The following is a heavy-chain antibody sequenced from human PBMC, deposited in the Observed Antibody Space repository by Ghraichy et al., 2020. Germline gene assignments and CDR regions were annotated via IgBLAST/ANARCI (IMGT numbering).Heavy chain of an antibody. V-gene: IGHV4-61*02. CDR3: ARGPYSYDSSGFSSGAFDI. CDR1: GGSITSGSYY. Sequence: SETLSLTCTVSGGSITSGSYYWSWIRQPAGKGLEWIGRIYTSGSTNYNPSLKSRVTISVDTSKNQFSLKLSSVTAADTAVYYCARGPYSYDSSGFSSGAFDIWGQGTMVTVSS. J-gene: IGHJ3*02. D-gene: IGHD3-22*01. CDR2: IYTSGST.